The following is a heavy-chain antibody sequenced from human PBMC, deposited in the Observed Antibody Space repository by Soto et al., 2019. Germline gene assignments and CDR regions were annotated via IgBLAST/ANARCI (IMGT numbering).Heavy chain of an antibody. D-gene: IGHD6-13*01. CDR3: ANSDGAAGTAPLPFMDV. CDR2: ISYDGSNK. Sequence: GGSLRLSCAASGFTFSSYGMHWVRQAPGKGLEWVAVISYDGSNKYYADSVKGRFTISRDNSKNTLYLQMNSLRAEDTAVYYCANSDGAAGTAPLPFMDVWGKGTTVTVSS. V-gene: IGHV3-30*18. J-gene: IGHJ6*03. CDR1: GFTFSSYG.